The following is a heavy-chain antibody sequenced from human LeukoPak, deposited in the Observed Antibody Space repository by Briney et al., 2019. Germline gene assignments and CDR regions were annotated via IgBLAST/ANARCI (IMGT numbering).Heavy chain of an antibody. CDR2: IKQDGSEK. CDR1: GLTFSDTN. Sequence: PGGSLRLSCVASGLTFSDTNLAWIRQAPGKGLEWVANIKQDGSEKYYVDSVKGRFTISRGNAKNSLYLQMNSLRAEDTAVYYCARGIVVVPAAPGPSNLFDYWGQGTLVTVSS. V-gene: IGHV3-7*04. CDR3: ARGIVVVPAAPGPSNLFDY. D-gene: IGHD2-2*01. J-gene: IGHJ4*02.